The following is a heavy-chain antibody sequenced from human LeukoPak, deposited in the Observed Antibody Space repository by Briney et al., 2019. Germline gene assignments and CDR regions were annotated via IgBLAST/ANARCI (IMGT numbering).Heavy chain of an antibody. J-gene: IGHJ4*02. CDR2: IYYNEST. CDR3: ARGYGAPSFDY. D-gene: IGHD4-17*01. V-gene: IGHV4-31*03. CDR1: GGSISSGGYY. Sequence: SETLSLTCTVSGGSISSGGYYWSWIRQHPGKGLEWIGYIYYNESTYYNPSLKSRVTISVDTSKNQFPLKLSSVTAADTAVYYCARGYGAPSFDYWGQGTLVTVSS.